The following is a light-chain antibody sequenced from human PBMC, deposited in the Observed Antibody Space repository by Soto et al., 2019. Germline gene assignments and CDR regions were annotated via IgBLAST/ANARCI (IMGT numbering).Light chain of an antibody. CDR1: SSDVGAYNY. J-gene: IGLJ2*01. Sequence: QSALTQPPSASGSPGQSVTISCTGTSSDVGAYNYVSSYQQYTGKAPKLMIYDVSKRPSGVPDRFSGSKSGNTASLTVSGLRADDEAVYYCSSYGGGDTFHVIFGGGTQLTVL. CDR2: DVS. V-gene: IGLV2-8*01. CDR3: SSYGGGDTFHVI.